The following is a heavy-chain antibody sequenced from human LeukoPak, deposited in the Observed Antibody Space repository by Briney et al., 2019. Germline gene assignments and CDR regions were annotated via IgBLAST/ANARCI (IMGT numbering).Heavy chain of an antibody. V-gene: IGHV1-69*06. CDR1: GGTFSSYA. J-gene: IGHJ3*02. Sequence: SVKVACKASGGTFSSYAISWVRQAPGQGLEWMGGIIPIFGTANYAQKFQGRVTITADKSTSTAYMELSSLRSEDTAVYYCASHAAQRVACDIWGQGTMVTVSS. CDR3: ASHAAQRVACDI. CDR2: IIPIFGTA. D-gene: IGHD6-6*01.